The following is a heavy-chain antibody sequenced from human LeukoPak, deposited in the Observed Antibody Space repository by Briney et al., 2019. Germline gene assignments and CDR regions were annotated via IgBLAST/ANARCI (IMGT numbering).Heavy chain of an antibody. CDR3: ARVKRDFWSGYALDY. V-gene: IGHV4-34*01. Sequence: SETLSLTCAVYGGSFSGYYWSWIRQPPGKGLEWIGEINHSGSTNYNPSLKSRVTISVDTSKNQFSLKLSSVTAADTAVYYCARVKRDFWSGYALDYWGQEPWSPSPQ. CDR2: INHSGST. J-gene: IGHJ4*01. CDR1: GGSFSGYY. D-gene: IGHD3-3*01.